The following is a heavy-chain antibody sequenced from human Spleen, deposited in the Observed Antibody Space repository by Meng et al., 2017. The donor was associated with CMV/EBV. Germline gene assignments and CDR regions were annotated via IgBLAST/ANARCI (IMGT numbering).Heavy chain of an antibody. CDR1: CGSISCYC. CDR3: ARGWSIGTDY. V-gene: IGHV4-59*01. J-gene: IGHJ4*02. D-gene: IGHD6-13*01. Sequence: QVQLHRPRLGKPAATLSLTRTLSCGSISCYCWSWIRQPPGKGLDWSGYIYYSGSSNYNPSLKSHVTISVDTSKNQFSLKLSSVTAADTAVYYCARGWSIGTDYWGQGTLVTVSS. CDR2: IYYSGSS.